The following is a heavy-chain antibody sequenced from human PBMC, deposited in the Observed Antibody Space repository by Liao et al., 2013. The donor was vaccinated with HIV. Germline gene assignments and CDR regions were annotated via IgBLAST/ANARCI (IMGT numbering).Heavy chain of an antibody. CDR3: ARGIRIAAAVTPYYSYMDV. V-gene: IGHV4-4*07. CDR2: IYSSGST. Sequence: QVQLQESGPGLVKPSETLSLTCTVSGASISSYYWSWIRQPAGKGLEWIGRIYSSGSTNYNPSLNSRVTMSVDTSKNQFSLNLISVTAADTAVYYCARGIRIAAAVTPYYSYMDVWGKGTTVTVSS. D-gene: IGHD6-13*01. J-gene: IGHJ6*03. CDR1: GASISSYY.